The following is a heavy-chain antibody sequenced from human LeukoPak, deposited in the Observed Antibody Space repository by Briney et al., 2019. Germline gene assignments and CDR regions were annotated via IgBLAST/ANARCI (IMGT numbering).Heavy chain of an antibody. J-gene: IGHJ4*02. D-gene: IGHD3-10*01. CDR2: ISGSGGST. CDR1: GFTFSSYA. V-gene: IGHV3-23*01. CDR3: AKDRGGHFDY. Sequence: GGSLRFSCEASGFTFSSYAMGWVRKAPGKGLEWVSAISGSGGSTYYADSVKGRFTISRDNSKNTLYLQMNSLRAEDTAVYYCAKDRGGHFDYWGQGTLVTVSS.